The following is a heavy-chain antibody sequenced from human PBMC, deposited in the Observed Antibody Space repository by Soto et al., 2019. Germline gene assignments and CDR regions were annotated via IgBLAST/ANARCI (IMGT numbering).Heavy chain of an antibody. J-gene: IGHJ4*02. CDR2: IKQDGSEK. CDR3: ARDSYYDILTGYLRPDY. CDR1: GITFSSYW. Sequence: GGSLRLSCAASGITFSSYWMSWVRQAPGKGLEWVANIKQDGSEKYYVDSVKGRFTISRDNAKNSLYLQMNSLRAEDTAVYYCARDSYYDILTGYLRPDYWGQGTLVTVSS. D-gene: IGHD3-9*01. V-gene: IGHV3-7*01.